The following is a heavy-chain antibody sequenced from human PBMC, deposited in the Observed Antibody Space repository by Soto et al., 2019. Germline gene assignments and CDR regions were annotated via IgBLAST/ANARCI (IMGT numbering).Heavy chain of an antibody. V-gene: IGHV5-51*01. CDR1: GYSFTSYW. D-gene: IGHD3-10*01. J-gene: IGHJ6*02. CDR2: IYPGDSDT. CDR3: ARPPLVYGSGSYGYYYGMDA. Sequence: HGESLKISCKGSGYSFTSYWIGWVRQMPGKGLEWMGIIYPGDSDTRYSPSFQGQVTISADKSISTAYLQWSSLKASDTAMYYCARPPLVYGSGSYGYYYGMDAWGQGTTVTVSS.